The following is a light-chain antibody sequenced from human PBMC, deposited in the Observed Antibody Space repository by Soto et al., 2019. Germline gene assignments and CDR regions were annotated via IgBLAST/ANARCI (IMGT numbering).Light chain of an antibody. CDR1: QGINTY. J-gene: IGKJ1*01. CDR2: DAS. CDR3: QQYTNTNNPWM. Sequence: QRTKSQSSLSASVGDRVTITCRASQGINTYLAWYQQKLGKAPKLLVYDASTLQSGVASRFSGSGSGTEFTLIISGLQPDDSATYYCQQYTNTNNPWMFGQGTKVDIK. V-gene: IGKV1-9*01.